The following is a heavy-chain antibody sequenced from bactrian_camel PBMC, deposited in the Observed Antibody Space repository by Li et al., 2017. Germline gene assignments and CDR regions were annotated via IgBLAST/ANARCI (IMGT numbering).Heavy chain of an antibody. CDR1: GYTGSSKC. Sequence: VQLVESGGDSVQAGESLRLSCAASGYTGSSKCMGWFRQAPGKEREGVARIYTEGGSTYYADSVKGRFTASQGAKNTVYLQMNSLTPEDTGLYRCKGVRLCGDSDIETVWSQGTQVTVS. D-gene: IGHD3*01. J-gene: IGHJ4*01. CDR3: KGVRLCGDSDIETV. V-gene: IGHV3S40*01. CDR2: IYTEGGST.